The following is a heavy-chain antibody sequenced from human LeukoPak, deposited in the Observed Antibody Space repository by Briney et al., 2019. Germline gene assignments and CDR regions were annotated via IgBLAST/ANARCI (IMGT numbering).Heavy chain of an antibody. CDR2: IYYSGST. V-gene: IGHV4-59*08. CDR3: ARSPSVTTLLYYFDY. Sequence: PSETLSLTCTVSGGSISSYYWSWIRQPPGKGLEWIGYIYYSGSTNYNPSLKSRVTISVDTSKNQFSLKLSSVTAADTAVYYCARSPSVTTLLYYFDYWGQGTLVTVSS. CDR1: GGSISSYY. D-gene: IGHD4-17*01. J-gene: IGHJ4*02.